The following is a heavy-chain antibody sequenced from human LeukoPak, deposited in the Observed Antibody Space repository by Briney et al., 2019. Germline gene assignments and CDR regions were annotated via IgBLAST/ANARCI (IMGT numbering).Heavy chain of an antibody. J-gene: IGHJ3*01. CDR3: ARDDGGIFNDAFDL. D-gene: IGHD4-23*01. Sequence: GGSLRLSCAASGFTFSDYTLNWVRQAPGKGLEWVSSITGRYNYIFYADSVKGRFTTSRDNAENSVSLQMSNLGAEDTALYFCARDDGGIFNDAFDLWGQGTMVTVSS. CDR1: GFTFSDYT. CDR2: ITGRYNYI. V-gene: IGHV3-21*01.